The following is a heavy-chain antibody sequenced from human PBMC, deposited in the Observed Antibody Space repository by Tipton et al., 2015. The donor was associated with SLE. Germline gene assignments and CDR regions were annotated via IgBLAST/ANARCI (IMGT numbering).Heavy chain of an antibody. V-gene: IGHV4-61*01. J-gene: IGHJ1*01. CDR3: ARDGDTMVRGVTALQH. CDR1: GGSISSSSHY. D-gene: IGHD3-10*01. CDR2: VYYSGST. Sequence: TLSLTCTVSGGSISSSSHYWSWIRQPPGKGLEWIGYVYYSGSTNYNPSLKSRVTISVDTSKNQFSLKLSSVTAADTAVYYCARDGDTMVRGVTALQHWGQGTLVTVSS.